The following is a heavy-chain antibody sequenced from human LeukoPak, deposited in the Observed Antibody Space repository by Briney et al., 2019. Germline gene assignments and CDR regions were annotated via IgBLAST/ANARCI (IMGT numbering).Heavy chain of an antibody. V-gene: IGHV4-59*01. CDR1: GGSISSYY. CDR2: IYYSGST. D-gene: IGHD3-10*01. J-gene: IGHJ5*02. Sequence: PSETLSLTCTVSGGSISSYYWSWIRQPPGKGLEWIGYIYYSGSTNYNPSLKSRVTISVDTSKNQFSLKLSSVTAADTAVYYCARGPTFSGSYSFDPWGQGTLATVSS. CDR3: ARGPTFSGSYSFDP.